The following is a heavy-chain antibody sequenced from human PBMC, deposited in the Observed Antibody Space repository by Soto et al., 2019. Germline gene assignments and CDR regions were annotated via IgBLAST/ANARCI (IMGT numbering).Heavy chain of an antibody. CDR2: IYYSGST. D-gene: IGHD3-3*01. CDR3: ARVPRDFWSNYYGIDV. Sequence: SETLALTCTVSVGSISSYYWSWIRQPPGKGLEWIGYIYYSGSTNYNPSLKSRVTISVDTSKNQFSLKLSSVTAADTAVYYCARVPRDFWSNYYGIDVWGQWTTGTVS. V-gene: IGHV4-59*01. J-gene: IGHJ6*02. CDR1: VGSISSYY.